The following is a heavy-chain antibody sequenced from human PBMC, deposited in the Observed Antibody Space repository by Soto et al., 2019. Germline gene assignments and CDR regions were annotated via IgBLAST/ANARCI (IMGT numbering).Heavy chain of an antibody. CDR3: ARGNSFLTTVTIDFDY. D-gene: IGHD4-17*01. V-gene: IGHV4-30-4*01. CDR1: GGSISSGDYY. CDR2: IYYSGST. Sequence: QVQLQESGPGLVKPSQTLSLTCTVSGGSISSGDYYWSWIRQPPGKGLEWIGYIYYSGSTYYNPSLQSRVTISVDTSKNQFSMKLSSVTAADTAVYYCARGNSFLTTVTIDFDYWGQGTLVTVSS. J-gene: IGHJ4*02.